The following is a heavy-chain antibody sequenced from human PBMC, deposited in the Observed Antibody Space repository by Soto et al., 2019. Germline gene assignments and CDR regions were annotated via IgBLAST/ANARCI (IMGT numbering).Heavy chain of an antibody. CDR1: GFTFDDYT. Sequence: GGSLRLSCAASGFTFDDYTMHWVRQAPGKGLEWVSLISWDGGNRYYADSVKGRFTISRDNSKNSLYLQMNSLRTEDTALYYCAKDTSWTIDYWGRGTPVTVSS. CDR2: ISWDGGNR. D-gene: IGHD4-17*01. V-gene: IGHV3-43*01. J-gene: IGHJ4*02. CDR3: AKDTSWTIDY.